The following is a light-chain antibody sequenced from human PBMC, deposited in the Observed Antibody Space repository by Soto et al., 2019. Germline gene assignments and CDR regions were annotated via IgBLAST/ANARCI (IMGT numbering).Light chain of an antibody. J-gene: IGKJ1*01. V-gene: IGKV3-11*01. CDR1: QIVTSS. CDR3: QQYGSSPRT. Sequence: EIVLTQSPATLSLSPGTGATLSCRASQIVTSSLAWYQQRPGQAPRLLIYDTFTRATGIPARFSAKGAGTDFTLTISSLEPEDFAVYYCQQYGSSPRTFGQGTKVDIK. CDR2: DTF.